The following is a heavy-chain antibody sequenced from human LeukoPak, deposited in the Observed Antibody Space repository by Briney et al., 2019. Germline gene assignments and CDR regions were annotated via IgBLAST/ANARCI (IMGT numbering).Heavy chain of an antibody. D-gene: IGHD3-3*01. CDR1: GFTFDDYA. J-gene: IGHJ4*02. CDR2: ISWNSGSI. CDR3: ARAYDFWSGSDY. Sequence: GGSLRLSCAASGFTFDDYAMHWVRQAPGKGLEWVSGISWNSGSIGYADSVKGRFTISRDNAKNSLYLQMNSLRAEDTAVYYCARAYDFWSGSDYWGQGTLVTVSS. V-gene: IGHV3-9*01.